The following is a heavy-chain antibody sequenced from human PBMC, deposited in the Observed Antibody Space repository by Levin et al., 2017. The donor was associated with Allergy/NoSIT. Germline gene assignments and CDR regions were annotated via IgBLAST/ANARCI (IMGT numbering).Heavy chain of an antibody. V-gene: IGHV3-21*01. CDR1: GFTFSSYS. J-gene: IGHJ4*02. Sequence: GGSLRLSCAASGFTFSSYSMNWVRQAPGKGLEWVSSISSSSSYIYYADSVKGRFTISRDNAKNSLYLQMNSLRAEDTAVYYCARDQGISGYSSAYWGQGTLVTVSS. CDR2: ISSSSSYI. CDR3: ARDQGISGYSSAY. D-gene: IGHD5-18*01.